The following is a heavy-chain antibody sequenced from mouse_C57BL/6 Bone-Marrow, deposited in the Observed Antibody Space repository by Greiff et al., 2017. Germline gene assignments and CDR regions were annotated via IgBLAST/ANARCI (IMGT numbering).Heavy chain of an antibody. CDR2: ISNGGGST. Sequence: EVKLVESGGGLVQPGGSLKLSCAASGFTFSDYYMYWVRQTPEKRLEWVAYISNGGGSTYYPDTVKGRFTISRDNAKNTLYLQMSRPKSEDTAMYYCARRGDPYYFDYWGQGTTLTVSS. D-gene: IGHD2-13*01. J-gene: IGHJ2*01. CDR1: GFTFSDYY. V-gene: IGHV5-12*01. CDR3: ARRGDPYYFDY.